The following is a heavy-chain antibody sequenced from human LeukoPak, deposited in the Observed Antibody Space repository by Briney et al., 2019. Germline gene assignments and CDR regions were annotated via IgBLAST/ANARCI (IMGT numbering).Heavy chain of an antibody. Sequence: GGSLRLSCAASGFTFSSYSMNWVRQAPGKGLEWVSAISSSSSYRYYADSVKGRFTISSDNAKNSLYLQMNSLRAEDTAVYYCARVGGYSYGYLDYWGQGTLVTVSS. CDR1: GFTFSSYS. V-gene: IGHV3-21*01. CDR2: ISSSSSYR. J-gene: IGHJ4*02. CDR3: ARVGGYSYGYLDY. D-gene: IGHD5-18*01.